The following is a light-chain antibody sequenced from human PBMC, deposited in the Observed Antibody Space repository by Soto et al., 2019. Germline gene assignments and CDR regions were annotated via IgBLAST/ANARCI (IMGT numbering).Light chain of an antibody. CDR2: EVS. CDR1: SSDVGGYNY. J-gene: IGLJ1*01. CDR3: SSYTSSTAYV. V-gene: IGLV2-14*01. Sequence: VLTQPASVSGSPGQSITISCTGTSSDVGGYNYVSWYQLHPGKAPKLMVYEVSNRPSGVSNRFSGSKSGNTASLTISGLQAEDEADYYCSSYTSSTAYVFGTGTKVTVL.